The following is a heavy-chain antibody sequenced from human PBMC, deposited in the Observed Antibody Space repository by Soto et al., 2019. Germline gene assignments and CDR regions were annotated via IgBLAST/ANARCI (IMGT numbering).Heavy chain of an antibody. CDR3: ASGPGKTQLSRTNWFDP. CDR2: IYYSGRT. J-gene: IGHJ5*02. V-gene: IGHV4-39*01. Sequence: QLQLQESGPGLVKPSETLSLTCTVSGGSISSSSYYWGWIRQPPGKGLEWIGSIYYSGRTYYNPSLKTRVAISVDTSKSQFSLNRSSVTAADTAVYYCASGPGKTQLSRTNWFDPWGQGTLVTVSS. CDR1: GGSISSSSYY. D-gene: IGHD6-6*01.